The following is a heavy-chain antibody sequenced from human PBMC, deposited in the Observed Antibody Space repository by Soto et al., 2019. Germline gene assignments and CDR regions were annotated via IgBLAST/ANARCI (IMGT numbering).Heavy chain of an antibody. D-gene: IGHD3-22*01. J-gene: IGHJ4*02. CDR1: GGTFSRHA. CDR2: IIPIFGTA. CDR3: ASGWGYDSNDYYYAY. Sequence: QVQLVQSGAEERKSGSSVKVSCKASGGTFSRHAISWVRQAPGQGLEWMGGIIPIFGTANHAQKFQGRVTIIADESTSTVYMEVSSLRSEDTAMYSSASGWGYDSNDYYYAYWGQGTVVIVSS. V-gene: IGHV1-69*01.